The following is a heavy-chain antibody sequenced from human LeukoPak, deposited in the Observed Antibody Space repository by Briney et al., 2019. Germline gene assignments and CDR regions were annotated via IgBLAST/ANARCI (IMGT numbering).Heavy chain of an antibody. Sequence: GGSLRLSCAASGFTFSNAWMSWVRQAPGKGLEWVGRIKSKSAGGKTDYAAPMKGRFTISRDDSKNALYLQMNSLKTEDTAVYYCARFGWDYDTIGPDDYWGQGTLVTVSS. J-gene: IGHJ4*02. CDR3: ARFGWDYDTIGPDDY. V-gene: IGHV3-15*01. CDR1: GFTFSNAW. CDR2: IKSKSAGGKT. D-gene: IGHD3-22*01.